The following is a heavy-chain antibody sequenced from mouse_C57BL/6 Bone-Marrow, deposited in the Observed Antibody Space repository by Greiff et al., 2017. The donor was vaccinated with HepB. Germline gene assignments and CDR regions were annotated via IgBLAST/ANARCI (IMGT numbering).Heavy chain of an antibody. CDR2: ISDGGSYT. J-gene: IGHJ1*03. V-gene: IGHV5-4*01. CDR3: AREGARYFDV. Sequence: EVQVVESGGGLVKPGGSLKLSCAASGFTFSSYAMSWVRQTPEKRLEWVATISDGGSYTYYPDNVKGRFIISRDNAKNNLYLQMSHLKSEDTAMYYCAREGARYFDVWGTGTTVTVSS. CDR1: GFTFSSYA.